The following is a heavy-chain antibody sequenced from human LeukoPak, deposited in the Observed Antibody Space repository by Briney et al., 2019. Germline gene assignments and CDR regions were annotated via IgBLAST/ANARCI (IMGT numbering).Heavy chain of an antibody. D-gene: IGHD3-16*01. J-gene: IGHJ4*02. CDR2: ISHHGDTA. Sequence: GGSLRLSCAASGFTFSAFNMRWVRQAPGKGLEWVAIISHHGDTAHYADSLKGRFTISRDNSKNTVDLQMNSLRVEDTAIYYCARDFSWAFDYWGQGTLVTVSS. V-gene: IGHV3-30-3*01. CDR1: GFTFSAFN. CDR3: ARDFSWAFDY.